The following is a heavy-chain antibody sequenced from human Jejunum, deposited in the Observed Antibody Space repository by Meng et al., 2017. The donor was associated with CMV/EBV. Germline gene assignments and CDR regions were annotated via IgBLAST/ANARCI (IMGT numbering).Heavy chain of an antibody. V-gene: IGHV1-69*05. CDR3: ARDLRGSGLLDYYYGMDV. CDR2: VIPMFPTR. D-gene: IGHD3-16*01. CDR1: A. Sequence: AISWVRPAPGQGLEWMGAVIPMFPTRKYAQKFQGRVTFTTDESTTTAHMELSSLRSEDTAAYYCARDLRGSGLLDYYYGMDVWGQGTTVTVSS. J-gene: IGHJ6*02.